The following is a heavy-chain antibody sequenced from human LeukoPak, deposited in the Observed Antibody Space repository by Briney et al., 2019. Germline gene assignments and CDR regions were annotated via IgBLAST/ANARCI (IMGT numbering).Heavy chain of an antibody. Sequence: ASVKVSCKTSGYSFTDYYMHWVRQAPGQGLEWMGWINPSSGRTSSAQKFQGRVTMTRDTSITTVYMEVRWLTSDDTAVYYCARADRLHGGPYLIGPWGQGTLVTVSS. V-gene: IGHV1-2*02. D-gene: IGHD2-21*01. CDR3: ARADRLHGGPYLIGP. CDR1: GYSFTDYY. J-gene: IGHJ5*02. CDR2: INPSSGRT.